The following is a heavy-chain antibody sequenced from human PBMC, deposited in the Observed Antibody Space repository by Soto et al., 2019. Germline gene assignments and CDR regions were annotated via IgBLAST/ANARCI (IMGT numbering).Heavy chain of an antibody. D-gene: IGHD2-2*01. Sequence: PGESLKISCKGVGYSFRTYCITWVRQMPGQGLEWMGRIDPSDSYTHYNPAFQGHVTISADRSISTAYLQWSSLKASDTAMFYCARLSCSRTTSYYGLDVWGQGTAVTVSS. CDR1: GYSFRTYC. CDR3: ARLSCSRTTSYYGLDV. J-gene: IGHJ6*02. V-gene: IGHV5-10-1*01. CDR2: IDPSDSYT.